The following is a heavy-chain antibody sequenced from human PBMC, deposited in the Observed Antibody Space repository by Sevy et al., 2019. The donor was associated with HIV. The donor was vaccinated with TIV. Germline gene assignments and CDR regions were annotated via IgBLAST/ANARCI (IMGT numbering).Heavy chain of an antibody. CDR2: IGRSGKNT. CDR3: AKEWTHLTYWFGEFDY. CDR1: GFTFSTYA. D-gene: IGHD3-10*01. V-gene: IGHV3-23*01. Sequence: GGSLRLSCAASGFTFSTYAMSWVRQAPGKGLEWVSGIGRSGKNTYYEASVRGRFTVSRDNSKNTVFLQLNRLRVEDTAIYYCAKEWTHLTYWFGEFDYWGHGTRVTVSS. J-gene: IGHJ4*01.